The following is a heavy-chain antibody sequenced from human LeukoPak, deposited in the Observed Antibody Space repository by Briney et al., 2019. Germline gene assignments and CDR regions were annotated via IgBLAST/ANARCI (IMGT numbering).Heavy chain of an antibody. D-gene: IGHD5-18*01. CDR3: ARARGSYVTCDWFDP. CDR1: GFTFSSYA. J-gene: IGHJ5*02. CDR2: ISYDGSNK. Sequence: PGGSLRLSCAASGFTFSSYAMHWVRQAPGKGLEWVAVISYDGSNKYYADSVKGRFTISRDNSKNTLYLQMNSLRAEDTAVYCCARARGSYVTCDWFDPWGQGTLVTVSS. V-gene: IGHV3-30-3*01.